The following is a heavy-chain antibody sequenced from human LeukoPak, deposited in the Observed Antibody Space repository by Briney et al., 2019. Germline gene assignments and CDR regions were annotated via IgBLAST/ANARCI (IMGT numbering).Heavy chain of an antibody. J-gene: IGHJ5*02. CDR1: GYTFTTYA. CDR2: INSDNGNT. V-gene: IGHV1-3*04. D-gene: IGHD3-9*01. Sequence: GASVKVSCKASGYTFTTYAIHWVRQAPGQRLEWMGWINSDNGNTKYSQKFQGRVTITRDTSAYTAYMELRSLSSADTAAYFCARAPYDFLTGYSLNWFDPWGQGTLVTVSS. CDR3: ARAPYDFLTGYSLNWFDP.